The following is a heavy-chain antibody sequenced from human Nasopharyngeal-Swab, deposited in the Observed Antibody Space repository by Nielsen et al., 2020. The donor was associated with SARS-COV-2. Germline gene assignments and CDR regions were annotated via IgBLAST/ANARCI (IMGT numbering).Heavy chain of an antibody. CDR3: AAGGDSSSSTFDY. V-gene: IGHV3-23*01. CDR2: ISGSGGST. J-gene: IGHJ4*02. Sequence: GESLKISCAASGFTFSSYAMSWVRQAPGKGLEWVSAISGSGGSTYYADSVKGRLTISRDNSKNTLYLQMNSLRAEDTAVYYCAAGGDSSSSTFDYWGQGTLVTVSS. D-gene: IGHD6-6*01. CDR1: GFTFSSYA.